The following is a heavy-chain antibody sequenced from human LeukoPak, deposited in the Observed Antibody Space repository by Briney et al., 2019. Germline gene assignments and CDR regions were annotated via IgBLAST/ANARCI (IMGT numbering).Heavy chain of an antibody. V-gene: IGHV3-21*01. J-gene: IGHJ3*02. Sequence: GGSLRLSCAASGFTFSSYSMNWVRQAPGKGLEWVSSISSSSSYIYYADSVKGRLTISRDNAKHSLYLQMNSLRAEDTAVYYCAREVYCGGDCYSGGAFDIWGQGTMVTVSS. D-gene: IGHD2-21*01. CDR3: AREVYCGGDCYSGGAFDI. CDR2: ISSSSSYI. CDR1: GFTFSSYS.